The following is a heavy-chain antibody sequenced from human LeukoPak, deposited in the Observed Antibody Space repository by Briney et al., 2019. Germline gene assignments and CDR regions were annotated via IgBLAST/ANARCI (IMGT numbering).Heavy chain of an antibody. CDR1: GYSFTSYW. D-gene: IGHD2-15*01. J-gene: IGHJ4*02. Sequence: GESLKISCKGSGYSFTSYWIGWVRQMPGKGLEWMGIIYPGDSDTRYSPSFQGQVTISADKSISTAYLQWSSLKASDTAMYYCARQGWGCSGGSCYVDYWGLGTLVTVSS. CDR2: IYPGDSDT. V-gene: IGHV5-51*01. CDR3: ARQGWGCSGGSCYVDY.